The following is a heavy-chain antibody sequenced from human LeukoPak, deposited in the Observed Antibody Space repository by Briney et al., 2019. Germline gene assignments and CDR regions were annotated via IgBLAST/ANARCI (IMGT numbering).Heavy chain of an antibody. D-gene: IGHD3-10*01. CDR2: INHSGST. CDR1: GGSFSGYY. J-gene: IGHJ4*02. V-gene: IGHV4-34*01. Sequence: SETLSLTCAVYGGSFSGYYWSWIRQPPGKGLEWIGEINHSGSTNYNPSLKSRVTISVDTSKNQFSLKLSSVTAADTAVYYCARLYGSGSLGYWGQGTLVTVSS. CDR3: ARLYGSGSLGY.